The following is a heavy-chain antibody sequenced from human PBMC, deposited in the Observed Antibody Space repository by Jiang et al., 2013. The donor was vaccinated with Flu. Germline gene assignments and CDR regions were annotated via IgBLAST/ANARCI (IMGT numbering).Heavy chain of an antibody. CDR2: IYHSGTT. CDR3: ARVQGWFDP. V-gene: IGHV4-39*07. J-gene: IGHJ5*02. CDR1: GGSISSRSSY. Sequence: GSGLVKPSETLSLTCSISGGSISSRSSYWGWIRQPPGKGLTWIGSIYHSGTTYYNPSLKSRVTISLDTSKNRFSLNLNSVTAADTAVYYCARVQGWFDPWGQGTLVTVSS.